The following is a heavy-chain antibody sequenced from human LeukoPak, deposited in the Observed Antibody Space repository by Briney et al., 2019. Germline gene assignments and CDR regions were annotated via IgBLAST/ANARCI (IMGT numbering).Heavy chain of an antibody. V-gene: IGHV4-31*01. J-gene: IGHJ4*02. CDR3: AGKPNSLYYFDY. CDR2: THHRGLT. Sequence: SETLSLTCSVSVGSMSSIAYYWTWVRQHPRKGLEWIGYTHHRGLTYYNPSLKNPVTLSVDTSAHQVSLELSSVTAADTAVYLCAGKPNSLYYFDYWGQGALVTVSS. CDR1: VGSMSSIAYY. D-gene: IGHD2/OR15-2a*01.